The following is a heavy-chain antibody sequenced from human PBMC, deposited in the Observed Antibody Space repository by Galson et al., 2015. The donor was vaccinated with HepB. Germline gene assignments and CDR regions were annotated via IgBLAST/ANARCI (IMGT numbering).Heavy chain of an antibody. J-gene: IGHJ5*02. CDR3: ARAAGGSYEAWFDP. D-gene: IGHD1-26*01. CDR1: GFTFSDYY. CDR2: ISSSSSNT. V-gene: IGHV3-11*06. Sequence: SLRLSCAASGFTFSDYYMSWIRQAPGKGLEWVSYISSSSSNTIYADSVKGRFTISRDNSKNSLYLQMNSLRAEDTAMYYCARAAGGSYEAWFDPWGQGTLVTVSS.